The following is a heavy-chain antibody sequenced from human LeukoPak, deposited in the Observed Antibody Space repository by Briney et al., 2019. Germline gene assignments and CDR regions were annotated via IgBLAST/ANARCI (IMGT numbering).Heavy chain of an antibody. J-gene: IGHJ3*02. CDR2: ISYDGSNK. CDR1: GFTFSSYW. V-gene: IGHV3-30-3*01. CDR3: ARGGTVVVPAAIRGAFDI. D-gene: IGHD2-2*02. Sequence: GGSLRLSCAASGFTFSSYWMSWVRQAPGKGLEWVAVISYDGSNKYYADSVKGRFTISRDNSKNTLYLQMNSLRAEDTAVYYCARGGTVVVPAAIRGAFDIWGQGTMVTVSS.